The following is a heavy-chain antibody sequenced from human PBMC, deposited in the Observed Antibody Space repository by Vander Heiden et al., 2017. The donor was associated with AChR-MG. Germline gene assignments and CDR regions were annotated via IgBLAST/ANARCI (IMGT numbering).Heavy chain of an antibody. CDR3: AKVPDDYDFWSGFDY. D-gene: IGHD3-3*01. V-gene: IGHV3-30*02. J-gene: IGHJ4*02. CDR1: GLTFSSSG. CDR2: IRYDGSNK. Sequence: QVQLVESGGGVVQPGGSLRLSCAASGLTFSSSGMHWVRQAPGKGLEWVAFIRYDGSNKYYADSVKGRFTISRDNSKNTLYLQMNSLRAEDTAVYYCAKVPDDYDFWSGFDYWGQGTLVTVSS.